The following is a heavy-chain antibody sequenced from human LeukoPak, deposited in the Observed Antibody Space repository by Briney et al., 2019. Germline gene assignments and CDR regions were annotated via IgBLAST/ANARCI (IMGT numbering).Heavy chain of an antibody. V-gene: IGHV3-74*01. J-gene: IGHJ5*02. CDR1: GFTFSNYW. Sequence: GGSLRLSCVASGFTFSNYWMHWVRQPPGKGLVWVSRIYVDGRTTNYADSVKGRFTISRDNAKNTVYLEMNSLSVEDTATYYCIRDFRSADLWGQETLVTVTS. CDR2: IYVDGRTT. CDR3: IRDFRSADL.